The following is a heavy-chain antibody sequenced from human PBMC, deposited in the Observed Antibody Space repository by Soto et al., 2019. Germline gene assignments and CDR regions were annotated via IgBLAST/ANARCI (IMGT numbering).Heavy chain of an antibody. J-gene: IGHJ5*02. CDR1: GGSVSSGGYD. Sequence: SAALSLTCTVSGGSVSSGGYDWCWIRQHPGKGLEWIGYIYYSGSTYYNPSLKSRVTISVDTSKNQFSLKLSSVTAADTAVYYCARVGGINWFDPRGQGTLVTVSS. D-gene: IGHD3-16*01. V-gene: IGHV4-31*03. CDR3: ARVGGINWFDP. CDR2: IYYSGST.